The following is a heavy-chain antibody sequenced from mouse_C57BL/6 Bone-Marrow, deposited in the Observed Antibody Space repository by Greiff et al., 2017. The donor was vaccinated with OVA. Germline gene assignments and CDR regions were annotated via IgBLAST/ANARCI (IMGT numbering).Heavy chain of an antibody. D-gene: IGHD1-1*01. Sequence: EVQLQQSGAELVRPGASVKLSCTASGFNIKDDYMHWVKQRPEQGLEWIGWIDPENGDTEYASKFQGKATISADTSSNTAYLQLSSLTSEDTAVYYCTTPYYYGFDYWGQGTTLTVSS. V-gene: IGHV14-4*01. J-gene: IGHJ2*01. CDR3: TTPYYYGFDY. CDR1: GFNIKDDY. CDR2: IDPENGDT.